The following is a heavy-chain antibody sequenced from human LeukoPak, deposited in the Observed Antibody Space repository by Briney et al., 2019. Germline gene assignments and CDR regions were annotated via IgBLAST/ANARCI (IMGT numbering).Heavy chain of an antibody. Sequence: ASVKVSCKASGDTFTSYDINWVRQATGQGLEWMGWINPNSGNTGYAQKFQGRVTITRNTSISTAYMELSSLRSEDTAVYYCARDRGSLRFSEWPHTHFQHWRQGTLVTVSS. CDR2: INPNSGNT. J-gene: IGHJ1*01. CDR1: GDTFTSYD. V-gene: IGHV1-8*03. D-gene: IGHD3-3*01. CDR3: ARDRGSLRFSEWPHTHFQH.